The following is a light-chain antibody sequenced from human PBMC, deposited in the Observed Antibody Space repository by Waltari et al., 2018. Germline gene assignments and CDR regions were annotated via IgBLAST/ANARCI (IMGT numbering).Light chain of an antibody. CDR1: VLAEQY. V-gene: IGLV3-27*01. Sequence: YDLAQPFSVSVSPGQTATITCSGDVLAEQYVRWFQQRPGQAPTLILYKDTERPSGIPGPFSGSSSGSTVTLTIRGALLEDEADYHCHAAADNNWFFDGGTKLTVL. CDR3: HAAADNNWF. J-gene: IGLJ2*01. CDR2: KDT.